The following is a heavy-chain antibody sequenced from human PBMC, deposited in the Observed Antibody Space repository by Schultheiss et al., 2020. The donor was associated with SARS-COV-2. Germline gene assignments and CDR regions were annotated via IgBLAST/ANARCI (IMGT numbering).Heavy chain of an antibody. CDR3: ARERAMGLDY. CDR1: GFTFSDYA. Sequence: GGSLRLSCAASGFTFSDYAMHWVRQAPGKGLEWVAFIWYDGSVKKYADSVKGRFTISRDNSKNTLYVQMNSLRADDAAVYYCARERAMGLDYWGQGTLVTVSS. J-gene: IGHJ4*02. D-gene: IGHD5-18*01. CDR2: IWYDGSVK. V-gene: IGHV3-33*01.